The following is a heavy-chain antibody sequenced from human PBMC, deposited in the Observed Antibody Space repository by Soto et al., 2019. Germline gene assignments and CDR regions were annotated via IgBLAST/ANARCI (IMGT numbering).Heavy chain of an antibody. V-gene: IGHV3-23*01. CDR3: AKDGNWLDVYFDV. CDR1: GIEFSNYA. CDR2: SSASGRSR. Sequence: GGSLRLSCVASGIEFSNYAMSWVRQAPGEGLEWVSISSASGRSRYHADSVKGRFTISRDNSKNTLYLHMANLRAEDTAVYYCAKDGNWLDVYFDVWGQGTPVTVSS. D-gene: IGHD6-19*01. J-gene: IGHJ4*02.